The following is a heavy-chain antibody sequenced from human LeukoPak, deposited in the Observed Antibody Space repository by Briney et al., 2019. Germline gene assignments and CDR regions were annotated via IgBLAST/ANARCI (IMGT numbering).Heavy chain of an antibody. V-gene: IGHV4-34*01. CDR2: INHSGST. Sequence: SETLSLTCAVYGGSFSGYYWSWIRQPPGKGLEWIGEINHSGSTNYNPSLKSRVTISVDTSKNQFSLKLSSVTAADTAVYYCARGAVAGTDIGDYWGQGALVTVSS. CDR3: ARGAVAGTDIGDY. CDR1: GGSFSGYY. J-gene: IGHJ4*02. D-gene: IGHD6-19*01.